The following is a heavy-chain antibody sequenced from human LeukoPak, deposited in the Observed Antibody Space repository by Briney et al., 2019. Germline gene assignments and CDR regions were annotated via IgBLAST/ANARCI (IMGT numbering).Heavy chain of an antibody. V-gene: IGHV1-2*02. Sequence: ASVKVSCKASGYTFTGYYMHWVRQAPGQGLEWMGWINPNSGGTNYAQKFQGRVTMTRDTSISTAYMELSRLRSDDTAVYYCARGGIWFGELLGLDVWGQGTTVTVSS. D-gene: IGHD3-10*01. CDR3: ARGGIWFGELLGLDV. CDR1: GYTFTGYY. CDR2: INPNSGGT. J-gene: IGHJ6*02.